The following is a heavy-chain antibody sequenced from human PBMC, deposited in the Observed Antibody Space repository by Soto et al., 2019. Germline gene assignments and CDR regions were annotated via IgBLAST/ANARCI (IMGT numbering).Heavy chain of an antibody. Sequence: QVQLVQSGAEVKKPGASVKVSCKASGYTFTRYGISWVRQAPGQGLEWMGWISAYNGNTNYAQKLQGRVTMTTDTSTSTAYMELRSLRSDDTAVYYCARVYYGSGSYSVDAFDIWGQGTMVTVSS. D-gene: IGHD3-10*01. CDR2: ISAYNGNT. CDR3: ARVYYGSGSYSVDAFDI. CDR1: GYTFTRYG. J-gene: IGHJ3*02. V-gene: IGHV1-18*04.